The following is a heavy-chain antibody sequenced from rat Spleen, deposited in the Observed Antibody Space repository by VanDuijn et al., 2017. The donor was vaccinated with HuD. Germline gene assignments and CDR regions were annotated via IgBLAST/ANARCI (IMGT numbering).Heavy chain of an antibody. CDR3: AREADKPFHYFDY. CDR1: GFTFNDYN. J-gene: IGHJ2*01. D-gene: IGHD1-6*01. Sequence: EVQLVESGGGLVQPGRSLKLSCTASGFTFNDYNMAWVRQAPTKGLEWVASINRDGGKSFYRDSVKGRFTISRDNAKSTLFLQMDSLRSEDTATYYCAREADKPFHYFDYWGQGVMVTVSS. CDR2: INRDGGKS. V-gene: IGHV5-25*01.